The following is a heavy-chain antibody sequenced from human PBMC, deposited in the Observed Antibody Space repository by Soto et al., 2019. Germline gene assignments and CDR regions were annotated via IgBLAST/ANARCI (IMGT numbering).Heavy chain of an antibody. J-gene: IGHJ2*01. D-gene: IGHD6-19*01. CDR1: GFSLSSGRGG. CDR2: ILSNDEK. V-gene: IGHV2-26*02. Sequence: QVTLKESGPVLVKPTETLTLTCSVSGFSLSSGRGGVSWIRQPPGKALECLAHILSNDEKSYSTSLKSRLTTPKATSASQVVLIMTNMDPVDTATYYCARIWRSSGGVNYFDLWGRGTLVTVSS. CDR3: ARIWRSSGGVNYFDL.